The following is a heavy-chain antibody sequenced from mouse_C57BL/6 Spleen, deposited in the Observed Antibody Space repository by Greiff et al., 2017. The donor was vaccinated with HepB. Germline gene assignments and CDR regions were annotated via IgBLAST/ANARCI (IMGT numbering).Heavy chain of an antibody. J-gene: IGHJ3*01. D-gene: IGHD1-1*01. CDR3: ASEITTVVAPY. V-gene: IGHV5-4*01. CDR1: GFTFSSYA. Sequence: EVQVVESGGGLVKPGGSLKLSCAASGFTFSSYAMSWVRQTPEKRLEWVATISDGGSYTYYPDNVKGRFTISRDNAKNNLYLQMSHLKSEDTAMYYCASEITTVVAPYWGQGTLVTVSA. CDR2: ISDGGSYT.